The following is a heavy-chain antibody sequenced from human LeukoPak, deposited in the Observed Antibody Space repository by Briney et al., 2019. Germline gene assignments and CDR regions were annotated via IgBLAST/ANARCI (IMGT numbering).Heavy chain of an antibody. Sequence: SETLSLTCTVYGVSFSGYYWSWLRQPPGKGLEWIGEINHSGSTNYNPSLKSRVTISVDTSKNQFSLKLSSVTAADTAVYYCARQRRVRGAKEVYYYYYYYMDVWGKGTTVTISS. CDR2: INHSGST. CDR3: ARQRRVRGAKEVYYYYYYYMDV. V-gene: IGHV4-34*01. CDR1: GVSFSGYY. D-gene: IGHD3-10*01. J-gene: IGHJ6*03.